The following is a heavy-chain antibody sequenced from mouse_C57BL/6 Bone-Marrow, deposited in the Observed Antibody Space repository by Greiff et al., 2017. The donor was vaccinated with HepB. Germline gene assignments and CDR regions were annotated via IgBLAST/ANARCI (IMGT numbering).Heavy chain of an antibody. D-gene: IGHD2-1*01. CDR1: GYTFTSYT. CDR2: INPSSGYT. Sequence: LVESGAELARPGASVKMSCKASGYTFTSYTMHWVKQSPGQGLEWIGYINPSSGYTKYNQKFKDKATLTADKSSSTAYMQLSSLTSEDSAVYYCARCAYGNPFDYWGQVTTLTVSS. V-gene: IGHV1-4*01. CDR3: ARCAYGNPFDY. J-gene: IGHJ2*01.